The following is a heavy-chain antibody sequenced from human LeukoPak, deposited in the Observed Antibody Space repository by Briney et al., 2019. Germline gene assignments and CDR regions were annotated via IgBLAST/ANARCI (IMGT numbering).Heavy chain of an antibody. D-gene: IGHD5-24*01. Sequence: GGSLRLSCATSGFTFSNAWMNWVRRAPGKGLEWVGRIRSNSDGGTIDYAAPVKGRFTLSRDDLKTTLYLQMNSLRAEDTAVYYCARDHPMAPFDYWGQGTLVTVSS. V-gene: IGHV3-15*07. CDR3: ARDHPMAPFDY. J-gene: IGHJ4*02. CDR2: IRSNSDGGTI. CDR1: GFTFSNAW.